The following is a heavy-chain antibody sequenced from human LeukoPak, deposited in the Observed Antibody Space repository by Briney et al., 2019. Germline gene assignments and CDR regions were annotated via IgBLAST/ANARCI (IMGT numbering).Heavy chain of an antibody. J-gene: IGHJ4*02. CDR2: ISTGGRPI. Sequence: PGGSLRLSCAASGFTISSYSMNWVRQAPGKGLEWLSYISTGGRPIYNADSAKGRFTISRDNAKNSLYLQLNSLRDDDTAVYYCARTGTFGYYQTDYWGQGTLVTVSS. V-gene: IGHV3-48*02. D-gene: IGHD3-3*01. CDR1: GFTISSYS. CDR3: ARTGTFGYYQTDY.